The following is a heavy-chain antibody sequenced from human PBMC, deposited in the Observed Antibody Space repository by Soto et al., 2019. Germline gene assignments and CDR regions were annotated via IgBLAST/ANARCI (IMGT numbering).Heavy chain of an antibody. CDR1: GYTFTNYG. D-gene: IGHD1-1*01. Sequence: ASVKVSCKASGYTFTNYGISGVRQAPGQGLEWMGWISAYKGNTNYAQKLQGRVTMTTDTSTSTAYMELRSLRSDDTAVYYCARVVPNWNDAGFDIWGQGTMVTVSS. CDR3: ARVVPNWNDAGFDI. J-gene: IGHJ3*02. CDR2: ISAYKGNT. V-gene: IGHV1-18*01.